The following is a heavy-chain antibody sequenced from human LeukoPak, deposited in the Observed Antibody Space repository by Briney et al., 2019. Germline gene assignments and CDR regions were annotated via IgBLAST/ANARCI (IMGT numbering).Heavy chain of an antibody. V-gene: IGHV1-2*02. CDR1: GYTFTGYY. D-gene: IGHD1-26*01. J-gene: IGHJ4*02. Sequence: ASVKVSCKASGYTFTGYYMHWVRQAPGQGLEWMGWINPNSGGTNYAQKFQGGVTMTRDTSISTAYMELSRLRSDDTAVYYCARVTSPYSGSYSYWGQGTLVTVSS. CDR2: INPNSGGT. CDR3: ARVTSPYSGSYSY.